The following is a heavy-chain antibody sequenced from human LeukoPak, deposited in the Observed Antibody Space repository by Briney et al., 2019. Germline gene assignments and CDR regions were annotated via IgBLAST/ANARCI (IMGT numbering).Heavy chain of an antibody. CDR1: GGSISSYY. CDR3: ARDIVYGDYRDAFDI. J-gene: IGHJ3*02. CDR2: IYYSGST. V-gene: IGHV4-59*01. Sequence: SETLSLTCTDSGGSISSYYWSWIRQPPGKGLEWIGYIYYSGSTNYNPSLKSRVTISVDTSKNQFSLKLSTVTAADTAVYYCARDIVYGDYRDAFDIWGQGTMVTVSS. D-gene: IGHD4-17*01.